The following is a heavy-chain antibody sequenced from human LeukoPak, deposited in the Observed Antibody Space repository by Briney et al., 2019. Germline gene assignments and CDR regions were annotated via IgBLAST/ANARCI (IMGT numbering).Heavy chain of an antibody. Sequence: PGGSLRLSCAASGFTFSSYSMNWVRQAPGKGLEWISYISSSSSTIYYADSVKGRLTISRDNAKNSLYLQMNSLRAEDTAVYYCARERVVVVVAVPYYYYYGMDVWGQGTTVTVSS. CDR2: ISSSSSTI. CDR1: GFTFSSYS. J-gene: IGHJ6*02. CDR3: ARERVVVVVAVPYYYYYGMDV. D-gene: IGHD2-15*01. V-gene: IGHV3-48*01.